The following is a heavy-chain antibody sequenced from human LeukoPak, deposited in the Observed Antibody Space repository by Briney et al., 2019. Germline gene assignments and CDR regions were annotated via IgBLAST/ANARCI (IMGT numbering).Heavy chain of an antibody. CDR2: IRYDGSNK. Sequence: GGSLRLSCAASGFTFSSYGMHWVRQAPGKGLEWVAFIRYDGSNKYYADSVKGRFTISRDNSKNTRYLQMNSLRAEDTAVYDFAKTGIDSGSYYVYYYYYYMDVWGKGTTVTVSS. V-gene: IGHV3-30*02. J-gene: IGHJ6*03. CDR3: AKTGIDSGSYYVYYYYYYMDV. CDR1: GFTFSSYG. D-gene: IGHD1-26*01.